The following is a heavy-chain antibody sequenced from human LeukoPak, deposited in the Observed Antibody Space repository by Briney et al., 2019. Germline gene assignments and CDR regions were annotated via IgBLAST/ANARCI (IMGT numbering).Heavy chain of an antibody. Sequence: ASVKVSCKASGHTFTSYDINGVRQATGQGLEWMGWMNPNSGNTGYAQKFQGRVTMTRNTSISTAYMELSSLRSEDTAVYYCARGYSSGRDRNDYWGQGTLVTVSS. D-gene: IGHD6-19*01. CDR3: ARGYSSGRDRNDY. CDR1: GHTFTSYD. V-gene: IGHV1-8*01. J-gene: IGHJ4*02. CDR2: MNPNSGNT.